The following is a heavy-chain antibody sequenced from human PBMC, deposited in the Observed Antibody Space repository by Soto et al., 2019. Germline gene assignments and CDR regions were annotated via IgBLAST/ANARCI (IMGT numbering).Heavy chain of an antibody. D-gene: IGHD4-17*01. J-gene: IGHJ3*02. V-gene: IGHV3-23*01. Sequence: EVQLLESGGGLVQPGGSLRLSCAASGFTFSSYAMSWVRQAPGKGLEWVSAISGSGGSTYYADSVKGRFTISRDNSKNALYRQMNSLRAEDTAVYYCAKGRVHYGGVDAFDIWGQGTMVTVSS. CDR1: GFTFSSYA. CDR3: AKGRVHYGGVDAFDI. CDR2: ISGSGGST.